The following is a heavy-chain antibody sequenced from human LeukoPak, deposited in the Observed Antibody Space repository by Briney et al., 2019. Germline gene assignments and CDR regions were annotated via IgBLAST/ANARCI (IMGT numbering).Heavy chain of an antibody. D-gene: IGHD4-17*01. V-gene: IGHV3-9*01. CDR1: GFTFSSYS. Sequence: GGSLRLSCAASGFTFSSYSMNWVRQAPGKGLEWVSGINWNSGSIGYADSVKGRFTISRDNMKKSLYLQMNSLTSEDTAVYYCAKGEYGDTWSHIDYWGQGTLVTVSS. CDR2: INWNSGSI. CDR3: AKGEYGDTWSHIDY. J-gene: IGHJ4*02.